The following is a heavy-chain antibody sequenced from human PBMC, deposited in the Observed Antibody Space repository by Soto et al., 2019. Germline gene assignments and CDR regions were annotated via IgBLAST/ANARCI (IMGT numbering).Heavy chain of an antibody. CDR3: ARDSWGEDSSSSRVGYYYYYYMDV. D-gene: IGHD6-6*01. CDR2: ISSSSSTI. Sequence: GGSLRLSCAASGFTFSSYSMNWVRQAPGKGLEWVSYISSSSSTIYYADSVKGRFTISRDNAKNSLYLQMNSLRAEDTAVYYCARDSWGEDSSSSRVGYYYYYYMDVWGKGTTVTVSS. J-gene: IGHJ6*03. V-gene: IGHV3-48*01. CDR1: GFTFSSYS.